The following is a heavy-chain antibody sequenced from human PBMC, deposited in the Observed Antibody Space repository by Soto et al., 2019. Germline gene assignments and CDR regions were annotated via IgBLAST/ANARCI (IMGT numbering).Heavy chain of an antibody. CDR2: ISAYNGNT. D-gene: IGHD4-17*01. V-gene: IGHV1-18*01. CDR3: AISHQTTVVTLDY. CDR1: GYTFTSYG. J-gene: IGHJ4*02. Sequence: QVQLVQSGAEVKKPGASVKVSCKASGYTFTSYGISWVRQAPGQGLEWMGWISAYNGNTNYAQKLQGRVTMTTDTSTSTDYMELRSLRSDDTAVYYGAISHQTTVVTLDYWGQGTLVTVSS.